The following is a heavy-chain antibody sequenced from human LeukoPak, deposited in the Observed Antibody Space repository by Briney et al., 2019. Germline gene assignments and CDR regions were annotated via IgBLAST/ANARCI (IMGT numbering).Heavy chain of an antibody. CDR1: GFTFSSYG. D-gene: IGHD1-26*01. V-gene: IGHV3-30*18. CDR3: AKDQIDWEWELLIGSFDY. CDR2: ISYDGSNK. J-gene: IGHJ4*02. Sequence: GGSLRLSCAASGFTFSSYGMHWVRQAPGKGLEWVAVISYDGSNKYYADSVKGRFTISRDNSKNTLYLQMNSLRAEDTAVYYCAKDQIDWEWELLIGSFDYWGQGTLVTVSS.